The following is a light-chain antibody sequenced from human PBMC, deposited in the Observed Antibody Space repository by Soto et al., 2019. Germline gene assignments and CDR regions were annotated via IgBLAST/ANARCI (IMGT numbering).Light chain of an antibody. CDR3: QQYGSSPFT. Sequence: ENVLTQSPGRLSLSPGERATLSCRASQTVDGNSLAWYQQKPGQAPRLLMFDAFNRATGIPDRFSCSGAGTDFALTISRLEPDDFALYYCQQYGSSPFTFGPGTTVDV. J-gene: IGKJ3*01. V-gene: IGKV3-20*01. CDR1: QTVDGNS. CDR2: DAF.